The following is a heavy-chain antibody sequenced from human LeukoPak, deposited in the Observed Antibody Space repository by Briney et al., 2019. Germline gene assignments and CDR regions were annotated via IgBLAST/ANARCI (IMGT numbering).Heavy chain of an antibody. CDR1: GYTFTSYG. D-gene: IGHD5-24*01. Sequence: ASVKVSCKASGYTFTSYGISWVRQAPGQGLEWMGWISAYNGNTNYAQKLQGRVTMTTDTSTSTAYMELRSLRSGDTAVYYCARWLQFNDAFDIWGQGTMVTVSS. V-gene: IGHV1-18*01. CDR3: ARWLQFNDAFDI. CDR2: ISAYNGNT. J-gene: IGHJ3*02.